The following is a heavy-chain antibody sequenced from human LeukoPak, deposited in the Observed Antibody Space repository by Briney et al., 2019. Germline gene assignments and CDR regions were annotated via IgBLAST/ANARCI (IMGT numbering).Heavy chain of an antibody. V-gene: IGHV1-2*02. D-gene: IGHD3-10*01. CDR2: INPNSGGT. CDR3: ARDRPLDADDYYGFYYFDY. CDR1: GYXFTGYY. Sequence: GASVKVSCKASGYXFTGYYIHWVRQAPGQGLEWMGWINPNSGGTNHAQKFQGRVTMTRDTSISTAYMELSRLRSDDTAVYYCARDRPLDADDYYGFYYFDYWGQGTLVTVSS. J-gene: IGHJ4*02.